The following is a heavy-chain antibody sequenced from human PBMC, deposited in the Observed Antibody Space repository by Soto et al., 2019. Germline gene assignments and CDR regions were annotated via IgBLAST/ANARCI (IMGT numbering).Heavy chain of an antibody. CDR2: IIPIFDTP. CDR3: ARSIGSGGVVGGFDY. CDR1: GGTFTKYA. D-gene: IGHD3-16*02. J-gene: IGHJ4*02. V-gene: IGHV1-69*01. Sequence: QVQLVQSGAEVKKPGSAVKVSCKASGGTFTKYAMNWVRQAPGQGPEWMGGIIPIFDTPRYAQRFQGRVTITVDESTNTAYMDLSSLTLEDTAMYYCARSIGSGGVVGGFDYWGQGTLVTVSS.